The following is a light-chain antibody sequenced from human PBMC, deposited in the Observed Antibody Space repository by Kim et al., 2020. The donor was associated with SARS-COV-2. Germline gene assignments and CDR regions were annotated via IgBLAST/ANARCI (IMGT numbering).Light chain of an antibody. J-gene: IGLJ3*02. CDR1: SSNNEISA. CDR3: GTWDDSLDAWV. Sequence: GERVGISCSGSSSNNEISAMNWYRSFPGTAPKLLIFDNDQRPSGVPGRISGSKSGTSASLALSGLLSEDEADYYCGTWDDSLDAWVFGGGTQLTVL. CDR2: DND. V-gene: IGLV1-44*01.